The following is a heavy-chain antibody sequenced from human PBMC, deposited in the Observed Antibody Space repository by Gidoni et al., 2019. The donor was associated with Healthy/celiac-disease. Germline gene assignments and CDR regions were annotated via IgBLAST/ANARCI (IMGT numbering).Heavy chain of an antibody. Sequence: QVQLVQSGAEVKKPGASVKVSCKASGYTLTGYYMHWVRQAPGQGLEWMGWINPNSGGTNYAQKFQGRVTMTRDTSISTAYMELSRLRSDDTAVYYCARGATDDCSSTSCYYYFDYWGQGTLVTVSS. CDR3: ARGATDDCSSTSCYYYFDY. V-gene: IGHV1-2*02. CDR1: GYTLTGYY. D-gene: IGHD2-2*01. CDR2: INPNSGGT. J-gene: IGHJ4*02.